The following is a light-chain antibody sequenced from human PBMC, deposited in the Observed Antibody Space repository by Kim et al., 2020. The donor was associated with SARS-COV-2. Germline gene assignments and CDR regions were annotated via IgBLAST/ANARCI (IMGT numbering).Light chain of an antibody. CDR2: DVS. Sequence: QSALTQPASVSGSPGQSITISCTGTSSDVGGYNYFSWYQQHPGKAPKLMIYDVSKRPAGVSNPFSGSKSGNTASLTISGLQAEDEADYYCSSYTSSSTLVFGGGTQLTVL. CDR3: SSYTSSSTLV. CDR1: SSDVGGYNY. V-gene: IGLV2-14*01. J-gene: IGLJ2*01.